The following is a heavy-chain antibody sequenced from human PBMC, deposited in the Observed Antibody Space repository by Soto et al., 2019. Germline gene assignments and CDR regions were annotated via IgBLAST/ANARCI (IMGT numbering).Heavy chain of an antibody. CDR1: GGSISSYY. CDR3: ARVRLVRKMVVAATPDWWFDP. Sequence: ETLSLTCTVSGGSISSYYWSWIRQPPGKGLEWIGYIYYSGSTNYNPSLKSRVTISVDTSKNQFSLKLSSVTAADTAVYYCARVRLVRKMVVAATPDWWFDPWGQGTLVTVSS. V-gene: IGHV4-59*01. CDR2: IYYSGST. J-gene: IGHJ5*02. D-gene: IGHD2-15*01.